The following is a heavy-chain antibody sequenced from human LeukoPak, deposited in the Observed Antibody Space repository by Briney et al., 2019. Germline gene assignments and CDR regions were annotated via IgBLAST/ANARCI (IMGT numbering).Heavy chain of an antibody. D-gene: IGHD1-26*01. J-gene: IGHJ4*02. CDR3: APSGTYRSGDYYFDY. V-gene: IGHV1-2*02. Sequence: ASVKVSCKASGYTFTGYYIHWVRQAPGQGLEWMGYINPDSGGTNYAQRFRGRVTMTRDTSINTAYMELSSLKSDDTAVYYCAPSGTYRSGDYYFDYWGQGTLVTVSS. CDR2: INPDSGGT. CDR1: GYTFTGYY.